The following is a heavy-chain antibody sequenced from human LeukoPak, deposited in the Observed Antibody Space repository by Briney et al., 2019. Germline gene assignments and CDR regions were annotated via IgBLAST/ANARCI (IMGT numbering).Heavy chain of an antibody. J-gene: IGHJ4*02. V-gene: IGHV4-4*02. CDR3: ARESPLTMVRGVIIVIDY. CDR2: IYHSGST. CDR1: GGSISTTNW. D-gene: IGHD3-10*01. Sequence: SETLSLTCAVSGGSISTTNWWSLVRQPPGKGLEWIGEIYHSGSTNYNPSLKSRVTISVDKSKNQFSLRLSSVTAADTALYYCARESPLTMVRGVIIVIDYWGQGTQVTVSS.